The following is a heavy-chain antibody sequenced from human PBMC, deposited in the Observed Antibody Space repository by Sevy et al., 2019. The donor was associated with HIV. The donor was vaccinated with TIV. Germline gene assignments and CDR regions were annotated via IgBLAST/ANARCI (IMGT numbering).Heavy chain of an antibody. CDR3: ARARRVEYGGHDY. CDR2: IKQDGTEK. D-gene: IGHD3-10*01. V-gene: IGHV3-7*03. J-gene: IGHJ4*02. CDR1: GFTFSNDW. Sequence: GGSLRLSCAASGFTFSNDWLSWVHQAPGKGLEWVANIKQDGTEKFYVDSVKGRFTISRDNAKNSLFLHMNSLRAEDTAIYYCARARRVEYGGHDYWGQGTLVTVSS.